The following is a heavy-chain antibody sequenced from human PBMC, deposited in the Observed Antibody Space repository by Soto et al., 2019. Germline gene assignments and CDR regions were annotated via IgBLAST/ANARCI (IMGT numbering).Heavy chain of an antibody. CDR1: GGSISSSSYY. CDR2: IYYSGST. J-gene: IGHJ4*02. CDR3: DTRIYYCDRRSYDSLYSFDH. V-gene: IGHV4-39*01. D-gene: IGHD3-22*01. Sequence: SETLSLTCTVSGGSISSSSYYWGWIRQPAGKGLEWIGSIYYSGSTYYNPSLKSRVTISVDTSNNQFSLRLSSVTAADTAVYDLDTRIYYCDRRSYDSLYSFDHWGQGTLVTVSS.